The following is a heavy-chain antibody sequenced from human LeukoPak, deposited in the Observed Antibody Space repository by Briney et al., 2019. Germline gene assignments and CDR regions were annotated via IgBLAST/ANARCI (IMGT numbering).Heavy chain of an antibody. V-gene: IGHV3-30*04. J-gene: IGHJ4*02. CDR1: GFTFSSYA. D-gene: IGHD2-15*01. CDR2: ISYDGSNK. Sequence: GGSLRLSCAASGFTFSSYAMHWVRQAPGKGLEWVAVISYDGSNKYYAGSVKGRFTISRDNAKNSLYLQMNSLRAEDTAVYYCARSVVAATETFDYWGQGTLVTVSS. CDR3: ARSVVAATETFDY.